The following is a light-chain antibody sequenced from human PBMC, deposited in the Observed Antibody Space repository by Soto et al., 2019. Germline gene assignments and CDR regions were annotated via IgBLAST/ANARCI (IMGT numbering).Light chain of an antibody. CDR1: SSDVGGYRY. CDR3: SSSKTGGSPYV. J-gene: IGLJ1*01. V-gene: IGLV2-14*01. CDR2: EVN. Sequence: QSALTQPASVSGSPGQSITISCTGTSSDVGGYRYVSWYQQHPGKAPKLMIYEVNNRPSGVSNRRSGSKSGNTASLTISGLLDADAAAYYCSSSKTGGSPYVFGTGTKVTVL.